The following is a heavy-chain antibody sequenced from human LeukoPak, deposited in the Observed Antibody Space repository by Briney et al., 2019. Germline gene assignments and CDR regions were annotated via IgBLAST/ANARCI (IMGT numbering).Heavy chain of an antibody. V-gene: IGHV4-34*01. CDR3: ARGRPAALVDY. CDR2: INHSGST. CDR1: GGSFSGYY. J-gene: IGHJ4*02. D-gene: IGHD6-13*01. Sequence: PSETLSLTCAVYGGSFSGYYWSWMRQPPGKGLEWIGEINHSGSTNYNPSLKSRVTISVDTSKNQFSLKLSSVTAADTAVYYCARGRPAALVDYWGQGTLVTVSS.